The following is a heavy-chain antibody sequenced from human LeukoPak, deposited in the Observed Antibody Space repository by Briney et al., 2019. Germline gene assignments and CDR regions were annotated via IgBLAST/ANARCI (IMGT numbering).Heavy chain of an antibody. V-gene: IGHV3-74*01. D-gene: IGHD2-15*01. CDR1: GFTFSIYW. Sequence: PGGSLRLSCAASGFTFSIYWMHWVRQAPGKGPVWVSRVNPDGSSTNYADSVKGRFTISRDNAKNTLYLQMNSLTAEDTAGYYCARGSCSGGSCPRGFDPWGQGTLVTVSS. CDR2: VNPDGSST. J-gene: IGHJ5*02. CDR3: ARGSCSGGSCPRGFDP.